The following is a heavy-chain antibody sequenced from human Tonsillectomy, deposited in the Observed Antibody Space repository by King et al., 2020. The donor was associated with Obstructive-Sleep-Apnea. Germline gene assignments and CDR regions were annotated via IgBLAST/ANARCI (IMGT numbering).Heavy chain of an antibody. J-gene: IGHJ6*02. D-gene: IGHD3-10*01. V-gene: IGHV1-2*06. CDR2: INPKSGGT. Sequence: QLVQSGAEVKKPGASVKVSCKASGYNFTAYYLHWVRQAPGQGPEWMGRINPKSGGTSYAQNFQGRVNMTRDTSVIMAYMALSRLQSDDTAVYFCVREKRLRLVRARGGFDVWGQGTTVIVSS. CDR3: VREKRLRLVRARGGFDV. CDR1: GYNFTAYY.